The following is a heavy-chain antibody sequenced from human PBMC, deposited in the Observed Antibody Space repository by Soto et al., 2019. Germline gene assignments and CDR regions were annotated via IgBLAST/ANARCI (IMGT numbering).Heavy chain of an antibody. CDR1: GFSISSYY. D-gene: IGHD2-2*02. J-gene: IGHJ6*03. V-gene: IGHV4-59*01. CDR3: ARDRYCSSTSCYRGNYYYYYYMDV. CDR2: IYYSGST. Sequence: LETLPLTCTFSGFSISSYYWIWIRQPPGKGLEWIGYIYYSGSTNYNPSLKSRVTISVDTSKNQFSLKLSSVTAADTAVYYCARDRYCSSTSCYRGNYYYYYYMDVWGKGTTVTVSS.